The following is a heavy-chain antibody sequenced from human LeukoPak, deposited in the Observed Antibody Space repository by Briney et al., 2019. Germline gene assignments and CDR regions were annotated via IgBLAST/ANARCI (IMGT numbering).Heavy chain of an antibody. CDR2: ISSSGSTI. CDR1: GFTFSSYE. CDR3: AELGITMIGGV. Sequence: PGGSLRLSCAASGFTFSSYEMNWVRQAPGKGLEWDSYISSSGSTIYYADSVKGRVTISRDNAKNSLYLQMNSLRAEDTAVYYCAELGITMIGGVWGKGTTVTISS. D-gene: IGHD3-10*02. J-gene: IGHJ6*04. V-gene: IGHV3-48*03.